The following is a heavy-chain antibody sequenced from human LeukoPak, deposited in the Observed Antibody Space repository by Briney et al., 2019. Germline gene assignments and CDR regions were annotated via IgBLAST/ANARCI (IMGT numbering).Heavy chain of an antibody. CDR1: GDSVSSSSAG. V-gene: IGHV6-1*01. J-gene: IGHJ3*02. CDR2: TYYRSKWNN. CDR3: AKGGGAFDI. D-gene: IGHD3-10*01. Sequence: SQTPSLTCAISGDSVSSSSAGWNWIRQSPSRGLEWLGRTYYRSKWNNDYAVSVKSRIAITPDTSKNQFSLQLNSVTPEDTAVYFCAKGGGAFDIWGQGTMVTVSS.